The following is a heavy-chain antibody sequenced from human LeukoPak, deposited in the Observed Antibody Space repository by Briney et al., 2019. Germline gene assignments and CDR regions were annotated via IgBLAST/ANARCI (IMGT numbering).Heavy chain of an antibody. CDR2: IYHSGST. CDR1: GGSISSGGYS. Sequence: SETLSLTCAVSGGSISSGGYSCSWIRQPPGKGLEWIGYIYHSGSTYYNPSLKSRVTISVDRSKNQFSLKLSSVTAADTAVYYCARRANYYYYGMDVWGQRTTVTVSS. CDR3: ARRANYYYYGMDV. V-gene: IGHV4-30-2*01. J-gene: IGHJ6*02.